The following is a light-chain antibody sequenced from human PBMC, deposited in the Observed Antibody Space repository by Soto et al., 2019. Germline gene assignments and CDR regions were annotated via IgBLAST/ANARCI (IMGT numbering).Light chain of an antibody. V-gene: IGKV1-39*01. CDR3: QQSYSTLT. Sequence: IPMTQSPSSLSATVRDRVTITCRASQSISSYLNWYQQKPGKAPKLLIYAASSLQSGVPSRFSGSGSGTDFTLTISSLQPEDFATYYCQQSYSTLTFGGGTKVDI. J-gene: IGKJ4*01. CDR1: QSISSY. CDR2: AAS.